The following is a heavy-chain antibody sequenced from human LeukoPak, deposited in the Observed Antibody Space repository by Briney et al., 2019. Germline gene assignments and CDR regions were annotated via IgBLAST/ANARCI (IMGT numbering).Heavy chain of an antibody. V-gene: IGHV3-30-3*02. CDR2: ISYDGSSK. D-gene: IGHD5-18*01. CDR1: GFTFSNSA. Sequence: PGGSLRLSCAASGFTFSNSAMHWVRQAPGKGLEWMTFISYDGSSKYYADAAKGRFTISRDDSKNTLYLEMSSLGLQDTAVYYCTEERDRDGYSRYWGQGTLVTVSS. J-gene: IGHJ4*02. CDR3: TEERDRDGYSRY.